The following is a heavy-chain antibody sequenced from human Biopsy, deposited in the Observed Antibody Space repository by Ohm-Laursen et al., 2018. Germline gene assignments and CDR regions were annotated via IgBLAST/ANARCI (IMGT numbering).Heavy chain of an antibody. CDR2: FAPENGKT. V-gene: IGHV1-24*01. Sequence: SVKVSCTVSGYTLTELSMHWVRQAPGKGLEWMGGFAPENGKTVYAQNFQARVSMTEDTSTDTACMELRSLRSEDTAVYYCAADINVWNVNYWGQGTQVTVSS. CDR3: AADINVWNVNY. CDR1: GYTLTELS. D-gene: IGHD1-1*01. J-gene: IGHJ4*02.